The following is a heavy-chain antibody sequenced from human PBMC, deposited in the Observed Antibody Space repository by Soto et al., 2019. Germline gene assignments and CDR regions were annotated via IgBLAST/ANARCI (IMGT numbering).Heavy chain of an antibody. CDR3: AKNQEPELPRVIDF. V-gene: IGHV3-23*01. CDR2: MSGSSSTT. J-gene: IGHJ4*02. CDR1: GLTFSNYA. D-gene: IGHD3-16*02. Sequence: GGSLRLSCTTSGLTFSNYAMSWVRHAPRGGLEWVSSMSGSSSTTYYADSVRGRFTISRDRSKNTLYIQMSSLRAEDTALYYWAKNQEPELPRVIDFWGQGTLVTVSS.